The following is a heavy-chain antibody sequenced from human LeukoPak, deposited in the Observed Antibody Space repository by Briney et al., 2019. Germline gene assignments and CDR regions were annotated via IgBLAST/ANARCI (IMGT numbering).Heavy chain of an antibody. D-gene: IGHD2-2*01. CDR2: ISAYNGNT. CDR3: ARVYCSSTSGHDY. J-gene: IGHJ4*02. Sequence: ASVNVSFKASGYTLTSYGFSWVRQAPGQGLAWMGCISAYNGNTNYVQKLQSRDTMTTDTATSTSYKELRSLRSDDTVVYYCARVYCSSTSGHDYWGQGTVVTVSS. CDR1: GYTLTSYG. V-gene: IGHV1-18*04.